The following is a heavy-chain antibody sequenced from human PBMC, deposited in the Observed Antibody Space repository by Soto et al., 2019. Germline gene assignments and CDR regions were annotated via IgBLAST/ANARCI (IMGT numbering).Heavy chain of an antibody. CDR3: AKDTADTYYDYIWGSYRYRVDEPLDFDY. CDR1: GFTFSSYA. J-gene: IGHJ4*02. CDR2: ISGSGGST. D-gene: IGHD3-16*02. V-gene: IGHV3-23*01. Sequence: GGSLRLSCAASGFTFSSYAMSWVRQAPGKGLEWVSAISGSGGSTYYADSVKGRFTISRDNSKNTLYLQMNSLRAEDTAVYYCAKDTADTYYDYIWGSYRYRVDEPLDFDYWGQGTLVTVSS.